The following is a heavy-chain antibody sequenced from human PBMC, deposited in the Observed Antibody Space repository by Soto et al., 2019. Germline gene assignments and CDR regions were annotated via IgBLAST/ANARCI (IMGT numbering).Heavy chain of an antibody. V-gene: IGHV3-9*01. Sequence: EVQLVESGGGLVQPGRSLRLSCAASGFTFGDYAMHWVRQAPGKGLVWVSGISWNSGSIGYADSVKGRFTISRDNAKNSMNLQMNRLRAEDTAMYYYEKESRQLVLGPYYMDVWGKGTTVTVSS. CDR3: EKESRQLVLGPYYMDV. CDR1: GFTFGDYA. D-gene: IGHD6-6*01. CDR2: ISWNSGSI. J-gene: IGHJ6*03.